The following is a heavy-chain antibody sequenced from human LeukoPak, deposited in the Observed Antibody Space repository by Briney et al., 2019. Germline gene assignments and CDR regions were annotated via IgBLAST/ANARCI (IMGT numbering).Heavy chain of an antibody. J-gene: IGHJ4*02. CDR1: GYTLTELS. V-gene: IGHV1-24*01. D-gene: IGHD1-26*01. CDR2: FGPEDGET. Sequence: ASVKVSCKVSGYTLTELSMHWVRQAPGKGLEWMGGFGPEDGETIYAQKFQGRVTMTEDTSTDTAYMELSSLRSEDTAVYYCATDLSIYLVGATVLDYWGQGTLVTVSS. CDR3: ATDLSIYLVGATVLDY.